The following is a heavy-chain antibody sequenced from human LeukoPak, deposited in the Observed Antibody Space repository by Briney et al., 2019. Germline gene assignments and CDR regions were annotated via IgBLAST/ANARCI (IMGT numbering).Heavy chain of an antibody. CDR3: AKGGGSYGDRNWYFDL. Sequence: PGGSLRLSCAASGFTFSSYAMSWVRQAPGKGLEWVSAISGSGGSTYYADSVKGRFTISRDNSKNTLYLQMNSLRAEDTAVYYCAKGGGSYGDRNWYFDLWGRGTLVTVSS. J-gene: IGHJ2*01. V-gene: IGHV3-23*01. CDR1: GFTFSSYA. CDR2: ISGSGGST. D-gene: IGHD1-26*01.